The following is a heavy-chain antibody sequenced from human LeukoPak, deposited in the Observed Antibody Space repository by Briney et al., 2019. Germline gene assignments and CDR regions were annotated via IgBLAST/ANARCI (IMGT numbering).Heavy chain of an antibody. CDR1: GYSFTSYG. D-gene: IGHD6-19*01. V-gene: IGHV1-18*01. Sequence: GASVKVSCKASGYSFTSYGISWVRQAPGQGLEWMGWINAYNGNTNYAQKLQGRVTMTTDTSTSTAYMELKSLRSDDTAVYYCARAGGSVGWYGTIDSWGQGTLVTVSS. CDR3: ARAGGSVGWYGTIDS. J-gene: IGHJ4*02. CDR2: INAYNGNT.